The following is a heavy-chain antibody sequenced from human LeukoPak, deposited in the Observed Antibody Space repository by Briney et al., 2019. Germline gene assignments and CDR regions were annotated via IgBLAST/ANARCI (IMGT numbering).Heavy chain of an antibody. J-gene: IGHJ4*02. D-gene: IGHD3-10*01. V-gene: IGHV3-21*01. CDR1: GFTFSSYS. Sequence: PWGSLRLSCAASGFTFSSYSMNWVRQAPGKGLEWVSSISSSSSYIYYADSVKGRFTISRDNAKNSLCLQMNSLRAEDTAVYYCARDLSDYSYGGHVGWGQGTLVTVSS. CDR3: ARDLSDYSYGGHVG. CDR2: ISSSSSYI.